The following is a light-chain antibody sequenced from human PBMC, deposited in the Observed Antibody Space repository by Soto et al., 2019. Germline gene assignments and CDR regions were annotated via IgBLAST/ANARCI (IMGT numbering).Light chain of an antibody. V-gene: IGKV1-39*01. J-gene: IGKJ1*01. CDR3: QQTYSSPQWT. Sequence: IKETPSAXSLSASLLARVTPTSRPSQSISSYLNWYQQKPGKPPKLLIYAAVSLQSGIPSRFSAYGSGTDFTLTISSLQPEDFATYYCQQTYSSPQWTFGQGTKVDIK. CDR2: AAV. CDR1: QSISSY.